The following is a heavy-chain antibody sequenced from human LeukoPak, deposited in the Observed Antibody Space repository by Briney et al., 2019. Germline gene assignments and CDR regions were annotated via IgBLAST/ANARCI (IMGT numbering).Heavy chain of an antibody. D-gene: IGHD2-15*01. CDR2: INQYGSEK. CDR3: ARDRPGRELLPYYMDV. V-gene: IGHV3-7*01. CDR1: GFSLRSFW. J-gene: IGHJ6*03. Sequence: GGSLRPSFAASGFSLRSFWMSWVRQAPGKGLGGGANINQYGSEKYYVDSVKGRFTISRDNAKNSLSLQMNSLRAEDTAVYYCARDRPGRELLPYYMDVWGQGTTVTVSS.